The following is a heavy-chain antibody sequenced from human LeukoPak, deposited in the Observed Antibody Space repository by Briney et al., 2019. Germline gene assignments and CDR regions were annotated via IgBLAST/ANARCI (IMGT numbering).Heavy chain of an antibody. J-gene: IGHJ4*02. CDR3: ARDQYCSGGSCYYPLDY. Sequence: GASVKVSCKASGYTFTSHGISWVRQAPGQGLEWMGWISTYNGNTNYPQKFQGRVTMTTDTSTSTAYMELSSLRSEDTAVYYCARDQYCSGGSCYYPLDYWGQGTLVTVSS. CDR1: GYTFTSHG. V-gene: IGHV1-18*01. CDR2: ISTYNGNT. D-gene: IGHD2-15*01.